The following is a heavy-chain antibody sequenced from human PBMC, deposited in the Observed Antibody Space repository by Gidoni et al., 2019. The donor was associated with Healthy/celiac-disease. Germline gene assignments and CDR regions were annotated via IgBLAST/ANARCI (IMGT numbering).Heavy chain of an antibody. Sequence: EVQLVESGGGLVQPGGSLRLSCAASGFTFSSYAMSWVRQAPGKGLEWVSSIRGSGGSTYYADSVKGRFPISRDNSKNTLYLQMNSLRAEDTAVYYCAKTTRRYSSDPDWGQGTLVTVSS. CDR1: GFTFSSYA. D-gene: IGHD6-19*01. V-gene: IGHV3-23*04. J-gene: IGHJ4*02. CDR3: AKTTRRYSSDPD. CDR2: IRGSGGST.